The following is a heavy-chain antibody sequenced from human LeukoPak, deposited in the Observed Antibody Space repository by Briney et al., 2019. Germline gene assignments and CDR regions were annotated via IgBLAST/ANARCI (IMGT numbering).Heavy chain of an antibody. J-gene: IGHJ4*02. V-gene: IGHV3-23*01. CDR3: GKATGTLGN. CDR2: ISATGGST. Sequence: GGSLRLSCAASGFTFSSYGMSWVRQAPGKGLEWASAISATGGSTYYADSVNGRFTISRDNSKNTLYLNSLRAEDTAVYYCGKATGTLGNWGQGTPVTVSS. CDR1: GFTFSSYG. D-gene: IGHD1-1*01.